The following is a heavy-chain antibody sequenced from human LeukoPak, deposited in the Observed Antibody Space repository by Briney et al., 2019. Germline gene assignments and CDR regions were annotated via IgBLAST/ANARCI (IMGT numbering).Heavy chain of an antibody. CDR3: ARDGGDIAAAGTLDY. D-gene: IGHD6-13*01. CDR1: GGPISSYY. V-gene: IGHV4-4*07. J-gene: IGHJ4*02. CDR2: IYTSGST. Sequence: SETLSLTCTVSGGPISSYYWSWIRQPAGKGLEWIGRIYTSGSTNYNPSLKSRVTMSVDTSKNQFSLKLSSVTAADTAVYYCARDGGDIAAAGTLDYWGQGTLVTVSS.